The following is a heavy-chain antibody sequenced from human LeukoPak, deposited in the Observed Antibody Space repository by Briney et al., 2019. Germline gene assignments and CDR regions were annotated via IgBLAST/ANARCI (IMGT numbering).Heavy chain of an antibody. CDR1: GFTFSNYD. CDR3: ARPYYSGSSYYYGMDV. J-gene: IGHJ6*02. CDR2: ISYDGSNK. Sequence: GGSLRLSCAVFGFTFSNYDMHWVRQAPGKGLEWVAVISYDGSNKYYADSVKGRFTISRDNSKNTLYLQMNSLRAEDTAVYYCARPYYSGSSYYYGMDVWGQGTTVTVSS. D-gene: IGHD1-26*01. V-gene: IGHV3-30-3*01.